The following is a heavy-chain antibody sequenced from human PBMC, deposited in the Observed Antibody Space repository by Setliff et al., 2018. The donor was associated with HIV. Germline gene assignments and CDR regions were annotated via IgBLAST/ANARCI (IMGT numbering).Heavy chain of an antibody. CDR1: GFTVSSVY. J-gene: IGHJ5*01. V-gene: IGHV3-53*01. CDR3: ARPLLRTNTVYGILGNWFDS. D-gene: IGHD2-8*01. CDR2: IYDDGST. Sequence: PGGSLRLSCAASGFTVSSVYMRWIRQAPGKGLEWVSVIYDDGSTYYADSVKGRFTISRDNAKNSLYLQMNSLRAEDTAVYYCARPLLRTNTVYGILGNWFDSWGRGTLVTVSS.